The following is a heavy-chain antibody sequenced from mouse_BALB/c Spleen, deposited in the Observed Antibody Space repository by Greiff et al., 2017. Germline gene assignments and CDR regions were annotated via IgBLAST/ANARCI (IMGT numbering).Heavy chain of an antibody. CDR1: GYTFTSYY. CDR2: IYPGNVNT. CDR3: ARGIYAMDY. Sequence: VQLQQSGPELVKPGASVRISCKASGYTFTSYYIHWVKQRPGQGLEWIGWIYPGNVNTKYNEKFKGKATLTSDKSSSTAYMQLSSLTSEDSAVYFCARGIYAMDYWGQGTSVTVSS. J-gene: IGHJ4*01. V-gene: IGHV1S56*01.